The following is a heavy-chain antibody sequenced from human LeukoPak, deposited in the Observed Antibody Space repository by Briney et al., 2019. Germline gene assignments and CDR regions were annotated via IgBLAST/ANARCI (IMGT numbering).Heavy chain of an antibody. Sequence: SETLSLTCVVYGGSFSGYYWSWIRQPPGKGLQWIGEINHGGSTNYNPSLRSRVTMSVDTSKNQFSLSLSSVTAADTAVYYCARRPWNSYWYFDVWGRGTLVTVSS. CDR3: ARRPWNSYWYFDV. D-gene: IGHD1-1*01. CDR1: GGSFSGYY. V-gene: IGHV4-34*01. CDR2: INHGGST. J-gene: IGHJ2*01.